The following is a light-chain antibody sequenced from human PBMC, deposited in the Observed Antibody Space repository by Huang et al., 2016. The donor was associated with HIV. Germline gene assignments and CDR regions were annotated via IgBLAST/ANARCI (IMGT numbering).Light chain of an antibody. Sequence: EIVLTQSTGTLSLSPGERATLSCRASQSVRRTYVAWYHQKPGQDPRLLIYGASSRATGIPGRFSGSGSGTDFTLTISRLEPEDFAVYYCQQYGSSPPGITFGQGTRLDIK. CDR2: GAS. CDR3: QQYGSSPPGIT. CDR1: QSVRRTY. V-gene: IGKV3-20*01. J-gene: IGKJ5*01.